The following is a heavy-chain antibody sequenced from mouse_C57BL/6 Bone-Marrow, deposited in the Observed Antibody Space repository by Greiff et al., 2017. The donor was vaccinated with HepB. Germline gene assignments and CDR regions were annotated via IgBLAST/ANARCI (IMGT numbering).Heavy chain of an antibody. CDR1: GYTFTSYW. D-gene: IGHD2-12*01. Sequence: QVQLKQPGAELVKPGASVKLSCKASGYTFTSYWMHWVKQRPGQGLEWIGMIHPNSGSTNYNEKFKSKATLTVDKSSSTAYMQLSSLTSEDSAVYYCAGLRRWAWFAYWGQGTLVTVSA. CDR2: IHPNSGST. CDR3: AGLRRWAWFAY. J-gene: IGHJ3*01. V-gene: IGHV1-64*01.